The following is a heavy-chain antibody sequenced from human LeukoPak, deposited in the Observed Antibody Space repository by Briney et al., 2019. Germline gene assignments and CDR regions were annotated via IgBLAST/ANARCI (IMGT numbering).Heavy chain of an antibody. D-gene: IGHD3-10*01. CDR3: ARQGYYGSGSYYPALYYGMDV. CDR2: IYYSGST. Sequence: PSETLSLTCTVSGGSISSYYWSWIRQPPGKGLEWIGYIYYSGSTNYNPSLKSRVTISVDTSKNQFSLKLSSVTAADTAVYYCARQGYYGSGSYYPALYYGMDVWGQGTTVTVSS. V-gene: IGHV4-59*01. CDR1: GGSISSYY. J-gene: IGHJ6*02.